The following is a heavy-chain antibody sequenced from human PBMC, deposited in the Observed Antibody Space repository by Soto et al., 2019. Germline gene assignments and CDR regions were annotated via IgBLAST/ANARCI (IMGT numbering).Heavy chain of an antibody. V-gene: IGHV4-34*01. CDR1: GGSFSGYY. D-gene: IGHD2-2*01. Sequence: QVQLQQWGAGLLKPSETLSLTCAVSGGSFSGYYWSWIRQPPGQGLEWIGEINHSGSTNYNPSLKSRVTISVDTSKNQFYLELSSVTAADTAVYYCAISGVVPAAMLTFDYWGQGTLVTVSS. J-gene: IGHJ4*02. CDR3: AISGVVPAAMLTFDY. CDR2: INHSGST.